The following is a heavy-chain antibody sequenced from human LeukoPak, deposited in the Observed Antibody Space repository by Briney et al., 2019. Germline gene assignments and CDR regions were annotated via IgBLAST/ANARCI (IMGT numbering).Heavy chain of an antibody. CDR3: ARGDSSSWYYYYYYGMDV. Sequence: GRSLRLSCAASGSTFSSYAMHWVRQAPGKGLEWVAVISYDGSNKYYADSVKGRFTISRDNSKNTLYLQMNSLRAEDTAVYYCARGDSSSWYYYYYYGMDVWGQGTTVTVSS. CDR2: ISYDGSNK. CDR1: GSTFSSYA. D-gene: IGHD6-13*01. V-gene: IGHV3-30-3*01. J-gene: IGHJ6*02.